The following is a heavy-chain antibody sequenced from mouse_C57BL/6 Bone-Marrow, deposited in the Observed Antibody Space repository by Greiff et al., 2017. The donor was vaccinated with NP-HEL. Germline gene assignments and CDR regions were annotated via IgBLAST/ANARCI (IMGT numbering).Heavy chain of an antibody. D-gene: IGHD2-3*01. CDR1: GYTFTSYG. J-gene: IGHJ4*01. CDR3: ARLESYDGYLYYAIDY. V-gene: IGHV1-81*01. Sequence: QVQLQQSGAELARPGASVKLSCKASGYTFTSYGISWVKQRTGQGLEWIGEIYPRSGNTYYNEKFKGKATLTADKSSSTAYMELRSLTSEDSAVYFCARLESYDGYLYYAIDYWGQGTSVTVSS. CDR2: IYPRSGNT.